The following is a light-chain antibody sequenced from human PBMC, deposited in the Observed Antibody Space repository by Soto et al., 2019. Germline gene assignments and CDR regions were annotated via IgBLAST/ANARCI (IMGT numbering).Light chain of an antibody. CDR2: DVS. CDR3: SSYTNANSLV. CDR1: SSDVGGYNS. Sequence: QSALTQPASVSGSPGQSITISCTGTSSDVGGYNSVSWYQQHPDKAPQLVIFDVSNRPSGISDRFSGSKSGNTASLTISGLQAEDEADYYCSSYTNANSLVFGGGTKLTVL. V-gene: IGLV2-14*03. J-gene: IGLJ2*01.